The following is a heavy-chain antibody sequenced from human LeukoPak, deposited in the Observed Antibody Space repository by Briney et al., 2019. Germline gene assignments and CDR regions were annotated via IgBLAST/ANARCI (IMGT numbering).Heavy chain of an antibody. J-gene: IGHJ3*02. Sequence: SETLSLTCAVYGGSFSGYYWSWIRQPPGKGLEWIGYIYYSGSTNYNPSLKSRVTISVDTSKNQFSLKLSSVTAADTAVYYCARDKGSDAFDIWGQGTMVTVSS. V-gene: IGHV4-59*01. CDR1: GGSFSGYY. CDR2: IYYSGST. CDR3: ARDKGSDAFDI.